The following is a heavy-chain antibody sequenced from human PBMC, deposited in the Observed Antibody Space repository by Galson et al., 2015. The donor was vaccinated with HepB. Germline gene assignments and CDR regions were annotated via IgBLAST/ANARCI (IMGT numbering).Heavy chain of an antibody. CDR1: GFTFSSYG. D-gene: IGHD6-19*01. Sequence: SLRLSCAASGFTFSSYGMHWVRQAPGKGLEWVAVISYDGSNKYYADSVKGRFTISRDNSKNTLYLQMNSLRAEDTAVYYCAKDDGVAVAGFGVFDYWGQGTLVTVSS. V-gene: IGHV3-30*18. CDR2: ISYDGSNK. J-gene: IGHJ4*02. CDR3: AKDDGVAVAGFGVFDY.